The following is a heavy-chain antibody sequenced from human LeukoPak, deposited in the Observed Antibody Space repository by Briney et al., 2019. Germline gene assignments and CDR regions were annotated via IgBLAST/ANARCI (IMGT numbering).Heavy chain of an antibody. Sequence: PGGSLRLSCATSGFTFSRSWMDWVRQAPGKGLEWVANIKEVGSETHYVDFAKGRFTISRDNAKNSLFLQVDNLRVEDTAIYYCSRSLNFWGQGTLVTVSP. J-gene: IGHJ4*02. CDR2: IKEVGSET. CDR1: GFTFSRSW. V-gene: IGHV3-7*01. CDR3: SRSLNF.